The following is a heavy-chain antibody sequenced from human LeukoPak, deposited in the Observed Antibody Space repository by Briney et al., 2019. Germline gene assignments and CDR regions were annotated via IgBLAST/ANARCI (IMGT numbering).Heavy chain of an antibody. D-gene: IGHD1-26*01. V-gene: IGHV3-53*01. CDR1: ESTFSSYW. CDR3: ARGGSYLSAFDI. J-gene: IGHJ3*02. CDR2: IYSGGST. Sequence: PGGSLRLSCAASESTFSSYWMHWVRQAPGKGLEWVSIIYSGGSTFYADSVKGRFTISRDNSKNTLYLQMNSLRAEDTAVYYCARGGSYLSAFDIWGQGTMVTVSS.